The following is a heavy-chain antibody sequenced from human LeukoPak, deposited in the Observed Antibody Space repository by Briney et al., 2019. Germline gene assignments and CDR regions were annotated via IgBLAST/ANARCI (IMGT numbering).Heavy chain of an antibody. J-gene: IGHJ3*02. Sequence: GGSLRLSCAASGFTFSRYGMNWVRQAPGKGLEWVALISYDGSNEYYADSVKGRFTISRDNSKNTLYLQMDSLRAEDTAVYYCAKDRSVDLEVVITDAFDIWGQGTMVTVSS. CDR1: GFTFSRYG. CDR3: AKDRSVDLEVVITDAFDI. D-gene: IGHD3-22*01. CDR2: ISYDGSNE. V-gene: IGHV3-30*18.